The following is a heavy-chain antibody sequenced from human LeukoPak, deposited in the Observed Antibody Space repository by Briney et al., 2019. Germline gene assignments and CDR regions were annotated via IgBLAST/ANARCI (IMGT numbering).Heavy chain of an antibody. D-gene: IGHD2-2*01. CDR2: IYYSGST. J-gene: IGHJ6*03. CDR1: GGSISSGGYY. V-gene: IGHV4-31*03. CDR3: ARGVCSSTSCRYYYYYYMDV. Sequence: SETLSLTCTVSGGSISSGGYYWSWIRQHPGKGLEWIGYIYYSGSTYYNPSLKSRVTISVDTSKNQFSLKLSSVTAADTAVYYCARGVCSSTSCRYYYYYYMDVWGKGTTVIVSS.